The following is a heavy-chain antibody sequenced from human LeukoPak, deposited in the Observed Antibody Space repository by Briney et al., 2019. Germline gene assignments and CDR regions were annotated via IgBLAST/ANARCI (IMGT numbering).Heavy chain of an antibody. CDR1: GFTFSSYA. V-gene: IGHV3-23*01. J-gene: IGHJ4*02. CDR2: ISGSGGST. Sequence: QAGGSLRLSCAASGFTFSSYAMSWVRQAPGKGLEWVSAISGSGGSTYYADSVKGRFTISRDNSKNTLYLQMNSLRAEDTAVYYCAKSMGVLMVYAVGDYWGQGTLVTVSS. CDR3: AKSMGVLMVYAVGDY. D-gene: IGHD2-8*01.